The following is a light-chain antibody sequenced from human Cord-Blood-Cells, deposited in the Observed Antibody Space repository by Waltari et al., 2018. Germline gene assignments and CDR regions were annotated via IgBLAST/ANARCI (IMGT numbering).Light chain of an antibody. CDR1: NIGSKN. CDR2: RDR. V-gene: IGLV3-9*01. Sequence: SYELPQPLSVSVALGQTARITCGGNNIGSKNVHWYQQKPGQAPGLGIYRDRNRPSWVPWRFAGSNSGNTATRTIRRAQAGDEADYYCQVWDSSTADWVFGGGTKLTVL. J-gene: IGLJ3*02. CDR3: QVWDSSTADWV.